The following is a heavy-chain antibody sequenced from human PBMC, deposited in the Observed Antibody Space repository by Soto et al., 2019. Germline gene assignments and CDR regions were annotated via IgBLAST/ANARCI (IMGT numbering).Heavy chain of an antibody. CDR1: GGTFSSYA. CDR2: IIPIFGTA. Sequence: SVKVSCKASGGTFSSYAISWVRQAPGQGLEWMGGIIPIFGTANYAQKFQGRVTITADESTSTAYMELSSLRSEDTAVYYCARDGDQLRRTYYYGMDVWGQGTTLTVSS. CDR3: ARDGDQLRRTYYYGMDV. J-gene: IGHJ6*02. V-gene: IGHV1-69*13. D-gene: IGHD2-2*01.